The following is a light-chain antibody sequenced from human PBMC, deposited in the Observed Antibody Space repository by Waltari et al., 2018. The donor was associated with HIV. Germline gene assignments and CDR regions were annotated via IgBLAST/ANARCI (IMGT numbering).Light chain of an antibody. Sequence: QSALTQPPSASGSPGQSVTISCTGTSSDVGAYNYVSWYQQYPGKAPKLIIYDVSKRPSGVPERFFGSKSGNTASLTFSGLQGEDEADYCCSSYAGTIIPAFGGGTKLTVL. V-gene: IGLV2-8*01. J-gene: IGLJ2*01. CDR2: DVS. CDR3: SSYAGTIIPA. CDR1: SSDVGAYNY.